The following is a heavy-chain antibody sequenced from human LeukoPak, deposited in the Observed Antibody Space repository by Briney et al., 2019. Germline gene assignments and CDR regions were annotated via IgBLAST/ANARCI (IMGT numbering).Heavy chain of an antibody. CDR3: ASLEGYCSSTSCSFNAFDI. Sequence: PGGSLKISCKGSGYSFTRYWIGWVRQMPGKGLEWMGIIYPGDSDTRYSPSFQGQVYPGDSDTRYSPSFQGQVTISADKSISTAYLQWSSLKASDTAMYYCASLEGYCSSTSCSFNAFDIWGQGTMVTVSS. J-gene: IGHJ3*02. CDR2: IYPGDSDT. V-gene: IGHV5-51*01. D-gene: IGHD2-2*01. CDR1: GYSFTRYW.